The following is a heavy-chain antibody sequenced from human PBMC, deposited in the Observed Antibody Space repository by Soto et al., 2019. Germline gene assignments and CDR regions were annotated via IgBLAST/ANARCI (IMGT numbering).Heavy chain of an antibody. Sequence: QVHLVQSGAEVKKPGASVKVSCKGSGYGFTTYGITWVRQAPGQGLEWMAWISAHNGNTNYAQKLQGRGTVTRDTSTSTAYMELRSLRSDDTAVYYCGRGRYGDYWGQGDLVTVSS. CDR2: ISAHNGNT. J-gene: IGHJ4*02. CDR1: GYGFTTYG. CDR3: GRGRYGDY. D-gene: IGHD1-1*01. V-gene: IGHV1-18*01.